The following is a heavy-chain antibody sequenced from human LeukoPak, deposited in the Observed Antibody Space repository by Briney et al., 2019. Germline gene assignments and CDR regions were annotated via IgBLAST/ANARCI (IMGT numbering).Heavy chain of an antibody. V-gene: IGHV3-21*01. CDR2: ISSSSSYI. CDR3: ARDRGYGGTSFDY. J-gene: IGHJ4*02. D-gene: IGHD4-23*01. Sequence: GGSLRLSCAASGFTFSSYSMNWVRQAPGKGLEWVSSISSSSSYIYYADLVKGRSTISRDNAKNSLYLQMNSLRAEDTAVYYCARDRGYGGTSFDYWGQGTLVTVSS. CDR1: GFTFSSYS.